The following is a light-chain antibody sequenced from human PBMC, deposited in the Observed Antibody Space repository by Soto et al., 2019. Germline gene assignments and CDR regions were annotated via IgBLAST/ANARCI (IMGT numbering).Light chain of an antibody. CDR2: DAS. CDR1: QSVSSQ. CDR3: QQRCDWPLT. J-gene: IGKJ4*01. V-gene: IGKV3-11*01. Sequence: EIVLTQSPATLSLSPGERATLSCRASQSVSSQLAWYQQKPGQAPRLLIYDASNRATGIPARFSGSGSGTDFTLTISSLEPEDFAVYYCQQRCDWPLTFGGGTKVEIK.